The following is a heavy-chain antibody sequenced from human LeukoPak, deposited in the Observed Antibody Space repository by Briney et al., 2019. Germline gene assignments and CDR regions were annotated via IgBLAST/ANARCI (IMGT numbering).Heavy chain of an antibody. D-gene: IGHD3-10*01. CDR1: GYSISSGYY. V-gene: IGHV4-38-2*02. CDR2: IYHSGST. J-gene: IGHJ1*01. CDR3: ARGGKGAGSGSYQTPEYFQH. Sequence: SETLSLTCTVSGYSISSGYYWGWIRQPPGKGLEWIGSIYHSGSTYYNPSLKSRVTISVDTSKNQFSLKLSSVTAADTAVYYCARGGKGAGSGSYQTPEYFQHWGQGTLVTVSS.